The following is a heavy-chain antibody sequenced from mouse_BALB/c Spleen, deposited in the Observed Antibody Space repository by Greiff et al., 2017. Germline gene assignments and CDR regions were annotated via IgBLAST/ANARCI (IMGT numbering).Heavy chain of an antibody. J-gene: IGHJ4*01. CDR3: ARDNYDYSYAMDY. CDR1: GFSLTGYG. D-gene: IGHD2-4*01. V-gene: IGHV2-6-7*01. Sequence: VQLQQSGPGLVAPSQSLSITCTVSGFSLTGYGVNWVRQPPGKGLEWLGMIWGDGSTDYNSALKSRLSISKDNSKSQVFLKMNSLQTDDTARYYCARDNYDYSYAMDYWGQGTSVTVSS. CDR2: IWGDGST.